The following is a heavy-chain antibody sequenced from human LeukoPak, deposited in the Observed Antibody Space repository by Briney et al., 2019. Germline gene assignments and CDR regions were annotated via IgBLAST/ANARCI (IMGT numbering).Heavy chain of an antibody. Sequence: PGGSLRLSCAASGFTVNSNFMSWVRQAPGKGLEWVSLISAGGTTYYADSVRGRFIISRDNSKNTLYLQMNSLRAEDTAVYYCARDKLGGSGSSDYWGQGSLVTVSS. D-gene: IGHD3-10*01. CDR1: GFTVNSNF. CDR3: ARDKLGGSGSSDY. J-gene: IGHJ4*02. CDR2: ISAGGTT. V-gene: IGHV3-53*01.